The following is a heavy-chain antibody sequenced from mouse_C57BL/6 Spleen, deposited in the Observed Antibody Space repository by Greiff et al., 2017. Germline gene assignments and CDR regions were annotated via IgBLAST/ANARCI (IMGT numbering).Heavy chain of an antibody. CDR2: INPGSGGT. D-gene: IGHD6-5*01. CDR3: VYSSLYYYAMDY. J-gene: IGHJ4*01. CDR1: GYAFTDYL. Sequence: QVQLQQSGAELVRPGTSVKVSCKASGYAFTDYLIEWVKQRPGQGLEWIGVINPGSGGTNYNEKFKGKATLTADKSSSTDYMQLSSLTSEDSAVYFCVYSSLYYYAMDYWGQGTSVTVSS. V-gene: IGHV1-54*01.